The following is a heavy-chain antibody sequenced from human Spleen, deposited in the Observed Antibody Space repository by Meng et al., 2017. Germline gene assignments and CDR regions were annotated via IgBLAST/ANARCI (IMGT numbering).Heavy chain of an antibody. CDR2: IYTSGST. CDR3: ARGIYYYDSSGFQRWFDP. CDR1: GGSISSGSYY. J-gene: IGHJ5*02. V-gene: IGHV4-61*02. Sequence: QVQLQEAGPGLVKPSQTLSLTCHVSGGSISSGSYYWSWIRQPAGKGLEWIGRIYTSGSTNYNPSLKSRVTISVDTSKNQFSLKLSSVTAADTAVYYCARGIYYYDSSGFQRWFDPWGQGTLVTVSS. D-gene: IGHD3-22*01.